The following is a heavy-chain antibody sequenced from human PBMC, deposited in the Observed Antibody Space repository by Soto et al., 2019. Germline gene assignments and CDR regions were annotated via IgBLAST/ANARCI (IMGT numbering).Heavy chain of an antibody. D-gene: IGHD3-22*01. CDR3: ALARYYDTGHGMDV. V-gene: IGHV1-69*06. CDR2: IIPIFGTA. Sequence: SVKVSCKASGGTFSSCAISWVRQAPGQGLEWMGGIIPIFGTANYAQKFQGRVTITADKSTSTAYMELSSLRSEDTAVYYCALARYYDTGHGMDVWGQGTTVTVSS. J-gene: IGHJ6*02. CDR1: GGTFSSCA.